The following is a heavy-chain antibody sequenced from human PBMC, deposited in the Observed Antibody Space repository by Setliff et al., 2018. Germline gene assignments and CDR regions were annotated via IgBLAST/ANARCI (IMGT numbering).Heavy chain of an antibody. D-gene: IGHD2-15*01. CDR1: GFTFSSST. Sequence: SVKVSCKASGFTFSSSTVQWVRQARGQCLEWIGWIVVGSGNTNYAQKFQERVTITRDMSTNTAYMELSSLRSDDTAVYYCAAERYSGGSCCWFDPWGQGTLVTVS. V-gene: IGHV1-58*01. CDR2: IVVGSGNT. J-gene: IGHJ5*02. CDR3: AAERYSGGSCCWFDP.